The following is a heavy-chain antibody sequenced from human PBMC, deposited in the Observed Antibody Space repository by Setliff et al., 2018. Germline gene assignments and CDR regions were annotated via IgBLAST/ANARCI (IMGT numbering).Heavy chain of an antibody. CDR3: ARDDYNYGYNS. CDR2: ISSDGGST. V-gene: IGHV3-64*01. Sequence: GGSLRLSCAASGFTFSSYTMHWVRQAPGKGLEYVSGISSDGGSTYYANSVKDRFTISRDNSKNTLWLQMGSLRAEDMSVYYCARDDYNYGYNSWGQGTLVTVSS. J-gene: IGHJ4*02. CDR1: GFTFSSYT. D-gene: IGHD5-18*01.